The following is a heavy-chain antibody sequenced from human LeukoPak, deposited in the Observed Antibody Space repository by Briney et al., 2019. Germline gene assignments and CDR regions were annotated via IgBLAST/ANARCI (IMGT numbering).Heavy chain of an antibody. J-gene: IGHJ4*02. CDR3: ARHGVVRGLFDY. CDR2: INHSGST. D-gene: IGHD3-10*01. V-gene: IGHV4-34*01. Sequence: PSETLSLTCAVYGGSFSGYYWSWIRQPPGKGLEWIGEINHSGSTNYNPSLKSRVTISVDTSKNQFSLKLSSVTAADTAVYYCARHGVVRGLFDYWGQGTLVTVSS. CDR1: GGSFSGYY.